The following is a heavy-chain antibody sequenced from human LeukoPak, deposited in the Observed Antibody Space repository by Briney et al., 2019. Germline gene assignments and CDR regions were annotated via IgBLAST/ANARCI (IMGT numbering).Heavy chain of an antibody. V-gene: IGHV3-23*01. CDR2: ISAIGDIT. J-gene: IGHJ5*02. D-gene: IGHD3-22*01. CDR1: GFIFRSSS. Sequence: PGGSPRLSCAASGFIFRSSSMSWVRQAPGKGLEWVSSISAIGDITHYAESVQGRFTISRDNSGNTLYVQMNSLSVDDTAVYYCAKVKSSLRVVGAWGQGTLVTVSS. CDR3: AKVKSSLRVVGA.